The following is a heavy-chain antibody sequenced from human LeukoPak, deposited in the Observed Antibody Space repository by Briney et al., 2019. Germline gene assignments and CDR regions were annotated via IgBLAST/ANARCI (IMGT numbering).Heavy chain of an antibody. CDR1: GFTFSSYS. J-gene: IGHJ6*03. V-gene: IGHV3-21*01. CDR2: ISSSSSYI. CDR3: ARAALDYYYYYYMDV. Sequence: GGSLRLSCAASGFTFSSYSMNWARQAPGKGLEWVSSISSSSSYIYYADSVKGRFTISRDNAKNSLYLQMNSLRAEDAAVYYCARAALDYYYYYYMDVWGKGTTVTVSS.